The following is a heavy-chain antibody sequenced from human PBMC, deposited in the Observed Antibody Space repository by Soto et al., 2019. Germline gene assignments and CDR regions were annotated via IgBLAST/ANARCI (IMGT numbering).Heavy chain of an antibody. V-gene: IGHV4-39*01. CDR3: ARHQYEDLITITDEEEYSTTNWFDP. D-gene: IGHD3-9*01. CDR1: GGSISSSSYY. Sequence: SETLSLTCTVSGGSISSSSYYWGWIRQPPGKGLEWIGSIYYSGSTYYNPSLKSRVTISVDTSKNQFSLKLSSVTAADTAVYYCARHQYEDLITITDEEEYSTTNWFDPWGQGTLVTVSS. J-gene: IGHJ5*02. CDR2: IYYSGST.